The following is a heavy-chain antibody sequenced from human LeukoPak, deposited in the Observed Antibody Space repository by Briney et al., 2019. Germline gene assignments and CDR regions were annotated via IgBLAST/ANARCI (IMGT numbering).Heavy chain of an antibody. J-gene: IGHJ4*02. V-gene: IGHV3-74*01. Sequence: GGSLRLSCAASGFTFSGYNMNWVRQAPGKGLVWVSRINSDGSRTSYADSVKGRFTISRDNSKNTLYLQMNSLRVEDTGIYYCVKVAKYYYGSETYYFFEHWGQGTPVTASS. CDR1: GFTFSGYN. D-gene: IGHD3-10*01. CDR3: VKVAKYYYGSETYYFFEH. CDR2: INSDGSRT.